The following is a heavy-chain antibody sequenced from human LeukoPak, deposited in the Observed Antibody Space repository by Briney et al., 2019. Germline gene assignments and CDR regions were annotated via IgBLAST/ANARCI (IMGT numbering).Heavy chain of an antibody. Sequence: SETLSLTCTVSGGSISSNSYYWGWIRQPPGKGLEWIGSIYYSGSTYYKPSLKSRVTISVDTSKNQFSLKLSSVTAADTAVYYCARRRVGYSSGWSLYYFDYWGQGTLVTVSS. CDR2: IYYSGST. CDR3: ARRRVGYSSGWSLYYFDY. D-gene: IGHD6-19*01. J-gene: IGHJ4*02. CDR1: GGSISSNSYY. V-gene: IGHV4-39*01.